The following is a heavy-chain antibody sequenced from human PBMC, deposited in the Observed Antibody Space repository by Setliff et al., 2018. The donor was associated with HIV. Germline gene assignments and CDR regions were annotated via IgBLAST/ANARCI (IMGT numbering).Heavy chain of an antibody. V-gene: IGHV3-21*01. Sequence: LRLSCAASGFTFSSYSMNWVRQAPGKGLEWVSSISSGSSYIYYAESVKGRFTISRDNSKNTLYLQMNSLGAEDTAVYYCARDFSTYYSVDYWGQGTLVTVSS. CDR1: GFTFSSYS. CDR2: ISSGSSYI. D-gene: IGHD3-22*01. J-gene: IGHJ4*02. CDR3: ARDFSTYYSVDY.